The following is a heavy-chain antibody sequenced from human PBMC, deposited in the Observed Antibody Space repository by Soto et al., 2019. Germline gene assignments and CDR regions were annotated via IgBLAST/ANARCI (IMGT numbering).Heavy chain of an antibody. CDR2: IIPIFGTA. Sequence: SVKVSCKASGGTFSSYAISWVRQAPGQGLEWMGGIIPIFGTANYAQKFQGRVTITADESTSTAYMELSSLRSEDTAVYYCARVLSSSGWTRNSYYGLDFRGQGTTVTVSS. J-gene: IGHJ6*02. CDR1: GGTFSSYA. D-gene: IGHD6-19*01. V-gene: IGHV1-69*13. CDR3: ARVLSSSGWTRNSYYGLDF.